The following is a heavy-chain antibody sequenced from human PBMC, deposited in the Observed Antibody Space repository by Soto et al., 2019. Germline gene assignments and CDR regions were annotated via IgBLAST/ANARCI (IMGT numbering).Heavy chain of an antibody. D-gene: IGHD1-26*01. CDR3: ARVISYSGGTFSSGHQYYGRDV. V-gene: IGHV3-21*01. CDR2: SSHSGSKI. Sequence: EVQLVESGGGLVKPGGSVRLSCVASGLMYSSYSMSWVRQAPGEGLEWVAFSSHSGSKINYAASVEGRFTISRDNAKNALYLQLNNVRLEETAIYFCARVISYSGGTFSSGHQYYGRDVWGPGNTVNVSS. J-gene: IGHJ6*02. CDR1: GLMYSSYS.